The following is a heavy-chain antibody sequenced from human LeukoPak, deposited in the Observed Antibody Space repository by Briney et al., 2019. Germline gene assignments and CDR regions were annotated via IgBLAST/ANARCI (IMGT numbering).Heavy chain of an antibody. CDR2: INSDGRNT. D-gene: IGHD6-13*01. J-gene: IGHJ4*02. CDR3: VRESAAALDY. Sequence: PGGSLRLSCAASGFTFSSYWMHWVRQGPGKGLVWVSRINSDGRNTGYADSVKGRFTFSRDNARNTLYLQMNSLRAEDTAVYYCVRESAAALDYWGQGTLVTVSS. V-gene: IGHV3-74*01. CDR1: GFTFSSYW.